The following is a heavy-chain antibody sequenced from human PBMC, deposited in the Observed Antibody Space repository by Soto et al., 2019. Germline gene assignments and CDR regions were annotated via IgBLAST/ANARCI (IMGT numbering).Heavy chain of an antibody. Sequence: SVKVSCKASGGTFSSYAISWVRQAPGQGLEWMGGIIPIFGTANYAQKFQGRVTITADESTSTVYMELSSLRSEDTAVYYCARPVVSDMAFDYWGQGTLVTVSS. J-gene: IGHJ4*02. CDR1: GGTFSSYA. CDR3: ARPVVSDMAFDY. CDR2: IIPIFGTA. D-gene: IGHD2-8*02. V-gene: IGHV1-69*13.